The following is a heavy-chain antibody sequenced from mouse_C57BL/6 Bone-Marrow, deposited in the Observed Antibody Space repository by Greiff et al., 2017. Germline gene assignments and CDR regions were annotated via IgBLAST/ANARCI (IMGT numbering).Heavy chain of an antibody. Sequence: QVQLQQPGAELVRPGSSVKLSCKASGYTFTSYWMDWVKQRPGQGLEWIGNIYPSDSETHYNQKFKDKATLTVDKSSSTAYMQLSSLTSEDSAVYYCARSVGRRWLLRFWYFDVWGTGTTVTVSS. CDR1: GYTFTSYW. D-gene: IGHD2-3*01. CDR2: IYPSDSET. J-gene: IGHJ1*03. CDR3: ARSVGRRWLLRFWYFDV. V-gene: IGHV1-61*01.